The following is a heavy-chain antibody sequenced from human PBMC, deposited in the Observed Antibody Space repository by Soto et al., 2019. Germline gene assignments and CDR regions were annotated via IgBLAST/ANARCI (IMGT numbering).Heavy chain of an antibody. V-gene: IGHV3-23*01. D-gene: IGHD2-15*01. CDR2: ISGSGGST. CDR3: ARMAVVVAATLYYYGMDV. CDR1: GFTFSSYA. J-gene: IGHJ6*02. Sequence: GGSLRLSCAASGFTFSSYAMSWVRQAPGKGLEWVSAISGSGGSTYYADSVKGRFTISRDNSKNTLYLQMNSPRAEDTAVYYCARMAVVVAATLYYYGMDVWGQGTTVTVSS.